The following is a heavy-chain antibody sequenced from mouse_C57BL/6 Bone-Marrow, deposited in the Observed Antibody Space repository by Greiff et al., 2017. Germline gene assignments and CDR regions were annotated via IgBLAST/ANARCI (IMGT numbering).Heavy chain of an antibody. V-gene: IGHV5-16*01. CDR3: ARSTMINYFDY. J-gene: IGHJ2*01. D-gene: IGHD2-4*01. Sequence: DVHLVESEGGLVQPGSSMKLSCTASGFTFSDYYMAWVRQVPEKGLEWVANINYDGSSTYYLDSLKSRFILSRDNAKNILYLHMSSLKSEDTATYYCARSTMINYFDYWGQGTTLTVSS. CDR2: INYDGSST. CDR1: GFTFSDYY.